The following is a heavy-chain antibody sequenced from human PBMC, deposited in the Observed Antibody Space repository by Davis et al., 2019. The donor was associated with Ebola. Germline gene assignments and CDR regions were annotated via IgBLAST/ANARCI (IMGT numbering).Heavy chain of an antibody. V-gene: IGHV1-2*02. Sequence: ASVKVSCKASGYTLTDYQMHWVRQAPGQGLEWMGGINPISGDTNYAEKFQGRVTLTRDTSISTVYMELSRLRSDDTAVYYCARDLSYSYYYHYYGMDVWGQGTTVTVSS. CDR3: ARDLSYSYYYHYYGMDV. J-gene: IGHJ6*02. CDR2: INPISGDT. D-gene: IGHD3-10*01. CDR1: GYTLTDYQ.